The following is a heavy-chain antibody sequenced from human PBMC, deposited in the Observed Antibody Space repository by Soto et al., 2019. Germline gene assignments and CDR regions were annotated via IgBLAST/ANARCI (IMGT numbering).Heavy chain of an antibody. CDR1: GGSISSSSYY. Sequence: SETLSLTCTVSGGSISSSSYYWGWIRQPPGKGLEWIGSIYYSGSTYYNPSLKSRVTISVDTSKNQFSLKLSSVTAADTAVYYCARRGGHSYGAVAFDIWGQGTMVTVSS. J-gene: IGHJ3*02. CDR2: IYYSGST. CDR3: ARRGGHSYGAVAFDI. V-gene: IGHV4-39*01. D-gene: IGHD5-18*01.